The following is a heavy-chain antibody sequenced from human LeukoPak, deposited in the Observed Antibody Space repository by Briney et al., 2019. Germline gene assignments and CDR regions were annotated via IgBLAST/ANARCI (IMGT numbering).Heavy chain of an antibody. CDR3: ARAVLLWFGETATSFDY. J-gene: IGHJ4*02. Sequence: ASVKVSCKASGYTFTGYYMHWVRQAPGQGLEWMGWINPNSGGTNYAQKFQGRVTMTRDTSISTAYVELSRLRSDDTAVYYCARAVLLWFGETATSFDYWGQGTLVTVSS. CDR2: INPNSGGT. CDR1: GYTFTGYY. V-gene: IGHV1-2*02. D-gene: IGHD3-10*01.